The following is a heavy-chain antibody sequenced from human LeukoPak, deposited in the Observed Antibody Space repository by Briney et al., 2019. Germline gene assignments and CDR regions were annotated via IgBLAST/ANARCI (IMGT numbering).Heavy chain of an antibody. J-gene: IGHJ5*02. V-gene: IGHV3-21*01. D-gene: IGHD4-11*01. CDR2: ISSGSRYI. CDR1: GFNFNTHN. Sequence: PGGSLRLSCSASGFNFNTHNLNWVRQAPGKGLEWVSSISSGSRYILYADSVKGRFTVSRDNAKNSLYLQMNSLRADDTAVYYCARVRAGLQAFDTWGQGTLVTVSS. CDR3: ARVRAGLQAFDT.